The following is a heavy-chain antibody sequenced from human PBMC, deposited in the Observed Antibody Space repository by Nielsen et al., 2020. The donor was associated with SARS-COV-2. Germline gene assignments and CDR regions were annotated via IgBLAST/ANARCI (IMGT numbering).Heavy chain of an antibody. CDR1: GGSFSGYY. J-gene: IGHJ6*03. CDR3: ARDPNDIWSGNHDVRYMDV. V-gene: IGHV4-34*01. D-gene: IGHD3-3*01. CDR2: INHSGST. Sequence: SETLSLTCAVYGGSFSGYYWSWIRQPPGKGLEWIGEINHSGSTNYNPSLKSRVTISVDTSKNQFSLKLSSVTAADTAVYYCARDPNDIWSGNHDVRYMDVWGKGTPVTVSS.